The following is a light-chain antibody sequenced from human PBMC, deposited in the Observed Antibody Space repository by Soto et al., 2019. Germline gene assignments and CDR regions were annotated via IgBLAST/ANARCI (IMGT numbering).Light chain of an antibody. Sequence: SVLTQPASVSGSPGQSITISCTGTSSDVGGFNSVSWYQLRPGTAPKLILYDVVDRPSGVSYRFSGSKSGNTASLTISGLQAADEADYFCSSYTSTKTNVFGSGTKVTVL. V-gene: IGLV2-14*03. CDR2: DVV. J-gene: IGLJ1*01. CDR3: SSYTSTKTNV. CDR1: SSDVGGFNS.